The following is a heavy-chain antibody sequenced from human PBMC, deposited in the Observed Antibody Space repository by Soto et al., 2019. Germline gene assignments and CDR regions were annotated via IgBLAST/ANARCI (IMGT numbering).Heavy chain of an antibody. CDR2: IYYSGST. J-gene: IGHJ4*02. D-gene: IGHD6-13*01. V-gene: IGHV4-59*08. CDR3: ARRYSSSFAF. Sequence: QVQLQESGPGLVKPSETLSLTCTVSGGSISSYYWSWIRQPPGKGLEWIGYIYYSGSTNYNPSLXSXVXIXXDTSKTQFALKLTSVTAADTAVSYCARRYSSSFAFWGQGTLVTVSS. CDR1: GGSISSYY.